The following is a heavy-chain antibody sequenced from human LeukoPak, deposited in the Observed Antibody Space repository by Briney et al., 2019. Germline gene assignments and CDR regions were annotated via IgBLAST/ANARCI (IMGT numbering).Heavy chain of an antibody. CDR1: GFTFDDYA. CDR2: ISWNSGSI. D-gene: IGHD2-2*01. V-gene: IGHV3-9*01. Sequence: GRSLRLSCAASGFTFDDYAMHWVRQAPGKGLEWVSGISWNSGSIGYADSVKGRFTISRHNAKNSLYLQMNSLRAEDTALYYCASYCSSTSCYIQRVFDYWGQGTLVTVSS. CDR3: ASYCSSTSCYIQRVFDY. J-gene: IGHJ4*02.